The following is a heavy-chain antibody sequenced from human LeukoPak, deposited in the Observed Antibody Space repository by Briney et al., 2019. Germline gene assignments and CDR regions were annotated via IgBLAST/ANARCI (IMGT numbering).Heavy chain of an antibody. CDR2: IKEDECAK. CDR3: ARAVDVTDS. V-gene: IGHV3-7*01. D-gene: IGHD3-16*01. J-gene: IGHJ4*02. CDR1: GFIFTDHW. Sequence: GGSLRLFCVATGFIFTDHWMSWVRHAPGKGRDCVTYIKEDECAKFYTDSVRGRFPLSRDIAKNSVYLKMNKLSGEDTGIYFCARAVDVTDSWGRGTPVTVSS.